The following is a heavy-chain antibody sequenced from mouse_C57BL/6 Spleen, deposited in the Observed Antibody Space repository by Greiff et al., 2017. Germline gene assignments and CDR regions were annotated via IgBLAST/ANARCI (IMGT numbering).Heavy chain of an antibody. Sequence: VQLQQSGPELVKPGASVKISCKASGYSFTGYYMNWVKQSPEKSLEWIGEINPSTGGTTYNQKFKAKATLTVDKSSSTAYMQLKSLTSEDSAVYYCATNLLLRTGFAYWGQGTLVTVSA. V-gene: IGHV1-42*01. CDR1: GYSFTGYY. J-gene: IGHJ3*01. CDR2: INPSTGGT. CDR3: ATNLLLRTGFAY. D-gene: IGHD1-1*01.